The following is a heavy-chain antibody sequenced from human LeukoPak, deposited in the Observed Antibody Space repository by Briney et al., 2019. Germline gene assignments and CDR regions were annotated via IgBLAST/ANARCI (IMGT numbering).Heavy chain of an antibody. Sequence: SETLSLTCTVSGGSISSYYWSWIRQPPGKGLEGIGYIYYSGSTNYNPSLKSRVTISVDTSKNQFSLKLSSVTAADTAVYYCARRKTTVTFDYYYYMDVWGKGTSVTVSS. CDR3: ARRKTTVTFDYYYYMDV. CDR1: GGSISSYY. CDR2: IYYSGST. D-gene: IGHD4-11*01. J-gene: IGHJ6*03. V-gene: IGHV4-59*08.